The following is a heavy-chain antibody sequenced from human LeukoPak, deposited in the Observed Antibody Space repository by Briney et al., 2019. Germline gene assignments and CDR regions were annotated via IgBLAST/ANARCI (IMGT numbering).Heavy chain of an antibody. CDR3: AREGTDQYYYYYMDV. D-gene: IGHD3-10*01. Sequence: PSETLSLTCTVSGGSISSYYWSWIRQPPGKGLEWIGYIYYSGSSNYNPSLKSRVTISVDTSKNQFSLKLSSVTAADTAVYYCAREGTDQYYYYYMDVWGKGTTVTVSS. V-gene: IGHV4-59*01. J-gene: IGHJ6*03. CDR2: IYYSGSS. CDR1: GGSISSYY.